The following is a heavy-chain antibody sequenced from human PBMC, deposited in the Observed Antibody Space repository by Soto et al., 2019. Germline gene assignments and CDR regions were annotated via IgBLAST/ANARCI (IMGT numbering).Heavy chain of an antibody. Sequence: QVHLLQCGAEVKKPGASVKVSCKASGYTFTSYGITWVRQAPGQGLGWMGWISAHNGNTDYSQKLQGRVIVTRDTSKSTAYMELRSLRSDDTAVYYCARGRYGDYWGQGALVTVSS. D-gene: IGHD1-1*01. J-gene: IGHJ4*02. CDR3: ARGRYGDY. CDR2: ISAHNGNT. CDR1: GYTFTSYG. V-gene: IGHV1-18*01.